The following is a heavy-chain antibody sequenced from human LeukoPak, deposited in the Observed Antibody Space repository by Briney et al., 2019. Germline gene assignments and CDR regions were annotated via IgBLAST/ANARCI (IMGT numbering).Heavy chain of an antibody. V-gene: IGHV4-30-4*01. CDR1: GGSISSGDYY. D-gene: IGHD6-6*01. CDR3: ARGIAADYFDY. Sequence: SETLSLTCTVSGGSISSGDYYWSWLRQPPGKGLEWIGYIYYSGSTYYNPSLKSRVTISVDTSKNQFSLKLSSVTAADTAVYYCARGIAADYFDYWGQGTLVTVSS. CDR2: IYYSGST. J-gene: IGHJ4*02.